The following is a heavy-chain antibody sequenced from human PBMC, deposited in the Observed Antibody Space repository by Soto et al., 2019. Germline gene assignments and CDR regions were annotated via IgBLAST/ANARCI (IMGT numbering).Heavy chain of an antibody. CDR1: GGSISSYY. CDR2: FYYSWST. J-gene: IGHJ4*02. D-gene: IGHD5-18*01. Sequence: SETLSLTCTVSGGSISSYYWSWIRQPPGKGLELIGFFYYSWSTNYNPSLKSRVTISVDTSKNQFFLKLSSVTASDTAVYYCARTLYSYGPRFDYWGQGTLVTVSS. CDR3: ARTLYSYGPRFDY. V-gene: IGHV4-59*01.